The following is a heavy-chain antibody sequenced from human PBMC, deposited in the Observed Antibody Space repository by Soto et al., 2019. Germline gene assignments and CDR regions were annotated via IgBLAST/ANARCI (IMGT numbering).Heavy chain of an antibody. CDR2: ISYDGSNK. Sequence: QVQLVESGGDVVQPGRSLRLSCAASGFTFSSYGMHWVRQAPGKGLEWVAVISYDGSNKYYADSVKGRFTISRDNSKNTLYLQMNSLRAEDTAVYYCAKDGCSSTSCSHFDYWGQGTLVTVSS. J-gene: IGHJ4*02. V-gene: IGHV3-30*18. CDR1: GFTFSSYG. CDR3: AKDGCSSTSCSHFDY. D-gene: IGHD2-2*01.